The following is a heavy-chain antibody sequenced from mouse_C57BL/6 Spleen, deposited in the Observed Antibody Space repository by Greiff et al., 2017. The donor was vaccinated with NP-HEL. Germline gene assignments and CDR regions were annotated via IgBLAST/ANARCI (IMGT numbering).Heavy chain of an antibody. Sequence: EVKLMESEGGLVQPGSSMKLSCTASGFTFSDYYMAWVRQVPEKGLEWVANINYDGSSTYYLDSLKSRFIISRDNAKNILYLQMSSLKSEDTATYYCAREGFLYYYGSSSYWYFDVWGTGTTVTVSS. D-gene: IGHD1-1*01. V-gene: IGHV5-16*01. J-gene: IGHJ1*03. CDR1: GFTFSDYY. CDR2: INYDGSST. CDR3: AREGFLYYYGSSSYWYFDV.